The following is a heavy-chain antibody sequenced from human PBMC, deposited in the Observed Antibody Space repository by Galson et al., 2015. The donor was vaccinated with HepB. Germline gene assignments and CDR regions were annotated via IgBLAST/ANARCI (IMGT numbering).Heavy chain of an antibody. CDR1: GGTFSSYA. V-gene: IGHV1-69*13. Sequence: SVKVSCKGSGGTFSSYAISWVRQAPGHGLEWMGGIIPIFGTANYAQKFQGRVTITADESTSTAYMELSSLRSEDTAVYYCARGLAAAVGWGQGTLVTVSS. D-gene: IGHD6-13*01. CDR2: IIPIFGTA. J-gene: IGHJ4*02. CDR3: ARGLAAAVG.